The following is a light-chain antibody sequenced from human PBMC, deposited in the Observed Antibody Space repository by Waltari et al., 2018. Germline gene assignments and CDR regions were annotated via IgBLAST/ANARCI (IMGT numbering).Light chain of an antibody. Sequence: EIVLTQSPGTLSLSPGERATLSCRASQSVVNYLAWYQQKPGQAPRLLISGASNRATGIPARFSGSGSGTDFTLTISSLEPEDFAVYYCQQRSNWPVTFGQGTKVEIK. CDR1: QSVVNY. CDR2: GAS. V-gene: IGKV3-11*01. J-gene: IGKJ1*01. CDR3: QQRSNWPVT.